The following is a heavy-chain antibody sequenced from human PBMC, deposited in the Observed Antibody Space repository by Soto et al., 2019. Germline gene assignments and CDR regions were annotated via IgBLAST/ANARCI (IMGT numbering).Heavy chain of an antibody. CDR3: ARRAETNGWNGFGADKYYFDF. Sequence: ASVKVSCKASGYTFTRYDIYWVRQATGQGLEWMGWMNPNTGNSGYAQKFQGRVTMTSDTSISTAHMELSSLRSEDTAVYYCARRAETNGWNGFGADKYYFDFWGQGTLVTVS. CDR2: MNPNTGNS. J-gene: IGHJ4*02. D-gene: IGHD1-1*01. CDR1: GYTFTRYD. V-gene: IGHV1-8*01.